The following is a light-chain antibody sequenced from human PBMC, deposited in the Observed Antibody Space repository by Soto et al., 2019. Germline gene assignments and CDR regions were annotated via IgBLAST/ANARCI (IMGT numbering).Light chain of an antibody. CDR2: GAY. CDR3: QQTYSPPFT. J-gene: IGKJ2*01. CDR1: HTFGSF. V-gene: IGKV1-39*01. Sequence: DIQMTQSPSSLSASVGDRVTITCRASHTFGSFLNWYQQKRGKPPTLLIYGAYNLRSGVPSRFTGSGGGAEFRLTISSLQPDDFATYYCQQTYSPPFTFGQGTSLELK.